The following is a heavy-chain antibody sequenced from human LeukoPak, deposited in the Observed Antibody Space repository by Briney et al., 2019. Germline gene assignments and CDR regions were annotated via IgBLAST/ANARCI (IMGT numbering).Heavy chain of an antibody. V-gene: IGHV3-23*01. Sequence: PGGSLRLSCAASGFSFSNYAMTWVRQAPGKGLEWVSAISASGGSTYYADSVKGRFTISRDNSKNTLYLQMNSLRAEDTAVYYCAKDRGYSTTWNLFDYWGQGTLVTVSS. CDR2: ISASGGST. CDR3: AKDRGYSTTWNLFDY. J-gene: IGHJ4*02. CDR1: GFSFSNYA. D-gene: IGHD6-13*01.